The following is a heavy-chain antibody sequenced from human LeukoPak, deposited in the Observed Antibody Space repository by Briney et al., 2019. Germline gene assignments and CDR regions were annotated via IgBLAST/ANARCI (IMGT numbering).Heavy chain of an antibody. CDR2: MNPANGKT. CDR1: GYTFTSYY. V-gene: IGHV1-8*03. J-gene: IGHJ5*02. Sequence: ASEKVSCKASGYTFTSYYMYWVRQAPGQGREWMGWMNPANGKTDYARKFQGRVTITRNISLSTAPMELRALRSEGTALCFVVRGECSPISCDTWFDPWGQGNLVTVSS. D-gene: IGHD2-2*01. CDR3: VRGECSPISCDTWFDP.